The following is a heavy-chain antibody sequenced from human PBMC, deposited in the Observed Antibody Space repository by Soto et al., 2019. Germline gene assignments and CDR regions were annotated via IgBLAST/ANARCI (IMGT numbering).Heavy chain of an antibody. CDR1: GFTFSSYG. CDR2: IWYDGSNK. Sequence: GGSLRLSCAASGFTFSSYGMHWVRQAPGKGLEWVAVIWYDGSNKYYADSVKGRFTISRDNSKNTLYLQMNSLRAEDTAVYYCARGTPRYSYGYVDFDYWGQGTLVTVSS. D-gene: IGHD5-18*01. CDR3: ARGTPRYSYGYVDFDY. V-gene: IGHV3-33*01. J-gene: IGHJ4*02.